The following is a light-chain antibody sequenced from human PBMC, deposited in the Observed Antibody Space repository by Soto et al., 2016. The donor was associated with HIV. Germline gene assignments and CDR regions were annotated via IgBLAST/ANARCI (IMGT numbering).Light chain of an antibody. V-gene: IGLV3-25*03. CDR1: TLPKQY. J-gene: IGLJ2*01. CDR3: QSADSSGTYVL. Sequence: SYELTQPPSVSVSPGQTASITCSGDTLPKQYAYWYQQKPGQAPVLVIYKDSERPSGMPERFSGSSSGTTVTLTISGVQAEDEADYYCQSADSSGTYVLFGGGTKLTVL. CDR2: KDS.